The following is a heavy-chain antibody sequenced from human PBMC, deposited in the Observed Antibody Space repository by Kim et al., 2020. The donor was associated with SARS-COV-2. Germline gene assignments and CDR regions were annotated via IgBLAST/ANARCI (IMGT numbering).Heavy chain of an antibody. Sequence: EYAGSVKRRITINPDTSKNHCSLQLNSVTPEDTAVYYCARVHSSTWKIDYWGQGTLVTVSS. CDR3: ARVHSSTWKIDY. D-gene: IGHD2-2*01. V-gene: IGHV6-1*01. J-gene: IGHJ4*02.